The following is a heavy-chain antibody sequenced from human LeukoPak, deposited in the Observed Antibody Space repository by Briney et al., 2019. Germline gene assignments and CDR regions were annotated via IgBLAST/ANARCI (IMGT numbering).Heavy chain of an antibody. J-gene: IGHJ4*02. CDR1: GGTFSSNA. CDR2: IIPIFGTA. CDR3: ARPRIARPSHYCFDY. V-gene: IGHV1-69*05. Sequence: SVKVSCKASGGTFSSNAISWVRQAPGQGLEWMGRIIPIFGTANYAQKFQGRVTITTDESTSTAYMELSSLRSEDTAVYYCARPRIARPSHYCFDYWGQGTLVTVSS. D-gene: IGHD3-16*02.